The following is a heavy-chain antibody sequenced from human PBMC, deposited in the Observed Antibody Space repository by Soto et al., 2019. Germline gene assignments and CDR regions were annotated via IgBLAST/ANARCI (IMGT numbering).Heavy chain of an antibody. CDR2: IWYDGSNK. Sequence: QVQLVESGGGVVQPGRSLRLSCAASGFTFSSYGMHWVRQAPGKGLEWVAAIWYDGSNKYYADSVKGRFTISRDNSKNTRYLQMNSLRADDTAVYYCARFGSGSQQGMDVWGQGTTVTVSS. J-gene: IGHJ6*02. V-gene: IGHV3-33*01. D-gene: IGHD3-10*01. CDR3: ARFGSGSQQGMDV. CDR1: GFTFSSYG.